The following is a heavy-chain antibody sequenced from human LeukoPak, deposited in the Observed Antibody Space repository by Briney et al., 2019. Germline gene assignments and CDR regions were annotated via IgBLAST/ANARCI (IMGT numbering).Heavy chain of an antibody. CDR3: SNGIYSSSY. CDR2: INQDGSEE. CDR1: GFTFTRYW. Sequence: GGSLRLSCAASGFTFTRYWMAWVRQAPGKELEWISNINQDGSEEYYVDSVRGRFTASRDNAKNSLYLQMNNLRAEDTAVYYCSNGIYSSSYWGRGALVTVSS. D-gene: IGHD6-6*01. V-gene: IGHV3-7*01. J-gene: IGHJ4*02.